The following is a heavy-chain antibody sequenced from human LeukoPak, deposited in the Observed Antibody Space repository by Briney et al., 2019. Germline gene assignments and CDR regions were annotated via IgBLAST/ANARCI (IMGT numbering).Heavy chain of an antibody. CDR2: IWYDGSNK. CDR1: GFSFSNSG. D-gene: IGHD3-22*01. Sequence: GRSLRLSCAASGFSFSNSGMHWVRQAPGKGLEWVVVIWYDGSNKYSADSVKGRFTISRDNSKNTLYLQMNSLRAEATAVYYCARELPPVVKFYFDYWGQGTLVTVSS. CDR3: ARELPPVVKFYFDY. V-gene: IGHV3-33*01. J-gene: IGHJ4*02.